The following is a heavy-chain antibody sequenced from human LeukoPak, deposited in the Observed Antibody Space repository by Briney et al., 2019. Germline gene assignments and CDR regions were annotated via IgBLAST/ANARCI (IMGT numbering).Heavy chain of an antibody. CDR3: AKDDILTGYYGYLLDY. CDR1: QFTTFSSYA. Sequence: GGSLRLSCEASQFTTFSSYAMNWVRQAPGKRLEWVSIMSGAGGRIEYADSVNGRFTISRDNSRNTVYLQMNSLRAEDTAVYYCAKDDILTGYYGYLLDYWAREPWSPSPQ. CDR2: MSGAGGRI. J-gene: IGHJ4*02. D-gene: IGHD3-9*01. V-gene: IGHV3-23*01.